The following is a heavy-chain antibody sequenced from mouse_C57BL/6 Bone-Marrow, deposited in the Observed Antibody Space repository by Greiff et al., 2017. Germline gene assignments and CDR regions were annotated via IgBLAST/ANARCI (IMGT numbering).Heavy chain of an antibody. V-gene: IGHV1-55*01. CDR2: IYPGSGST. Sequence: QVQLQQPGAELVKPGASVKMSCKASGYTFTSYWITWVKQRPGQGLEWIGDIYPGSGSTNYTEKFKSKATLTVDPSSSTAYMQLSSLTSEDSAVYYCARGGIDSNYWYFDVWGTGTTVTVSS. D-gene: IGHD2-5*01. CDR3: ARGGIDSNYWYFDV. J-gene: IGHJ1*03. CDR1: GYTFTSYW.